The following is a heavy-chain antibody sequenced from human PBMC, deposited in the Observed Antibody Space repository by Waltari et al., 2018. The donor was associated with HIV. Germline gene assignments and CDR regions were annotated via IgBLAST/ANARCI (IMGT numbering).Heavy chain of an antibody. CDR1: GFTFSDAW. Sequence: EVQLVESGGGLIKPGGSLRLSCAASGFTFSDAWMSWVRQAPVKGLEWVARIKTQADGETTDYAAPVQGRFTVSRDDARNTVYLQIDSLKTDDTAMYYCTTWMYWGPGTRVTVSS. V-gene: IGHV3-15*01. J-gene: IGHJ4*02. CDR2: IKTQADGETT. CDR3: TTWMY. D-gene: IGHD2-2*03.